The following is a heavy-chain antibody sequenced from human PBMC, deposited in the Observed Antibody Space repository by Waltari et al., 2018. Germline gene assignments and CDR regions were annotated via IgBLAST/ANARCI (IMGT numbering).Heavy chain of an antibody. Sequence: EVQLVESGGGLVQPGRYLRLSCAASGFTFDDYAMHWVRQAPGQGLEWVSGISWNSGSIGYADSVKGRFTISRDNAKNSLYLQMNSLRAEDTALYYCAKDKQGLVGWGQGTLVTVSS. CDR1: GFTFDDYA. CDR2: ISWNSGSI. J-gene: IGHJ4*02. CDR3: AKDKQGLVG. D-gene: IGHD6-13*01. V-gene: IGHV3-9*01.